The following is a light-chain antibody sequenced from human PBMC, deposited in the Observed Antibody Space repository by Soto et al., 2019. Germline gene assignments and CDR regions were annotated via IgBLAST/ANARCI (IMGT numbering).Light chain of an antibody. CDR2: KAS. J-gene: IGKJ1*01. Sequence: IQMTQSPSTLSASVGVRVTITCRASQSISSWLAWYQQKPGKAPKLLIYKASNLESGVPSRFTGSVSGTEFTLTISSLQPDDFATYYCQQYSSYATTFGQGTKVDIK. V-gene: IGKV1-5*03. CDR3: QQYSSYATT. CDR1: QSISSW.